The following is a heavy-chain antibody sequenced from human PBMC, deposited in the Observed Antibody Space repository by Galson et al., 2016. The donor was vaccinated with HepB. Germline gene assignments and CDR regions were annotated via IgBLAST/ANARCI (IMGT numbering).Heavy chain of an antibody. Sequence: SLRLSCAASGFTISSNYMSWVRQTPGKGLEWISVLYSSGSTYYADSVRGRFTISRDNSKNTLYLQRDSLRVNDTAMYYCARDGESGSYDAWGQGTLVTVSS. CDR2: LYSSGST. CDR3: ARDGESGSYDA. V-gene: IGHV3-53*01. D-gene: IGHD1-26*01. CDR1: GFTISSNY. J-gene: IGHJ5*02.